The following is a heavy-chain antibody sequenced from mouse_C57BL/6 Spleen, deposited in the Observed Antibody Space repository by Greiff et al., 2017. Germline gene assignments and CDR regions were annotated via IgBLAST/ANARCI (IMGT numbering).Heavy chain of an antibody. V-gene: IGHV5-17*01. Sequence: EVMLVESGGGLVKPGGSLKLSCAASGFTFSDYGMHWVRQAPEKGLEWVAYISSGSSTIYYADTVKGRFTISRDNAKNTLFLQMTSLRSEDTAMYYCARRNDYYGSSYAMDYGGQGTSVTVSS. J-gene: IGHJ4*01. CDR3: ARRNDYYGSSYAMDY. CDR2: ISSGSSTI. CDR1: GFTFSDYG. D-gene: IGHD1-1*01.